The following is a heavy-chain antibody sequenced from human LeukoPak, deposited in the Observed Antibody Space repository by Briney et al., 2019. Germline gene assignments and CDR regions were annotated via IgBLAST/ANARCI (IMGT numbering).Heavy chain of an antibody. CDR3: VRESPVAAVGRSWFDP. CDR1: GFTFSSYA. CDR2: VSGSGGNT. D-gene: IGHD6-13*01. J-gene: IGHJ5*02. Sequence: GGSLRLSCAASGFTFSSYAMSWVRQAPGEGLEWVSTVSGSGGNTYYADSVKGRFTISRDNTKNTLYLQMNSLRAEDTAVYYCVRESPVAAVGRSWFDPWGQGTLVAVSS. V-gene: IGHV3-23*01.